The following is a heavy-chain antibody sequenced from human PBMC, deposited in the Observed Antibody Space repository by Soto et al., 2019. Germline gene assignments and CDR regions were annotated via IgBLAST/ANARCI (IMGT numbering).Heavy chain of an antibody. CDR1: GFTFSSYA. V-gene: IGHV3-23*01. CDR3: AKGLAYFGGDCYSDDAFDI. J-gene: IGHJ3*02. CDR2: ISGSGGST. Sequence: GGSLRLSCAASGFTFSSYAMSWVRQAPGKGLEWVSAISGSGGSTYYADSVKGRFTISRDNSKNTLYLQMNSLRAEDTAVYYCAKGLAYFGGDCYSDDAFDIWGQGTIVTVSS. D-gene: IGHD2-21*02.